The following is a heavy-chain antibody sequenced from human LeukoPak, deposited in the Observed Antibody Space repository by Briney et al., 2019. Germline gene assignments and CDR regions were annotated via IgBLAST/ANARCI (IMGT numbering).Heavy chain of an antibody. CDR2: IYHSGST. V-gene: IGHV4-4*02. D-gene: IGHD3-22*01. CDR3: ARDRHYYDSSGYFPRFDP. J-gene: IGHJ5*02. CDR1: GGSISSSNW. Sequence: SETLSLTCAVSGGSISSSNWWSWVRQPPGKGLEWIGEIYHSGSTYYNPSLKSRVTISVDTSKNQFSLKLSSVTAADTAVYYCARDRHYYDSSGYFPRFDPWGQGTLVTVSS.